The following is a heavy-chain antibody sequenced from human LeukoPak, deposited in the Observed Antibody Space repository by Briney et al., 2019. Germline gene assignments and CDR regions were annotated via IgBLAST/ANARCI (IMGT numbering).Heavy chain of an antibody. D-gene: IGHD6-13*01. Sequence: ASVKVSCKASGYTFTGYYMHWVRQTPGQGLEWMGWINPNSGGTNYAQKFQGRVTMTRDTSISTAYMELGRLRSDDTAVYYCARVRAAAGTRIFDYWGQGTLVTVSS. CDR2: INPNSGGT. J-gene: IGHJ4*02. CDR3: ARVRAAAGTRIFDY. V-gene: IGHV1-2*02. CDR1: GYTFTGYY.